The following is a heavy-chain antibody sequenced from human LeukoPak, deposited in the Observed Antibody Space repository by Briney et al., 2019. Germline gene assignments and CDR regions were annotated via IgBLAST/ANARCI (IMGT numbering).Heavy chain of an antibody. V-gene: IGHV3-23*01. J-gene: IGHJ4*02. CDR3: AKANYSFDY. CDR2: ISGSGGST. Sequence: GRSLRLSYAASGFTFRSYAMSGVRQAPGKGLEWVSAISGSGGSTYYADSVKGRCTISRDNSKNTLYLQMNSLRAEDTAVYYCAKANYSFDYWGQGTLVTVSS. CDR1: GFTFRSYA. D-gene: IGHD3-10*01.